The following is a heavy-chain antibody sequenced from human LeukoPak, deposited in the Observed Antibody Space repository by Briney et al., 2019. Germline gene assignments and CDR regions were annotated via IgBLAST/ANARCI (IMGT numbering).Heavy chain of an antibody. J-gene: IGHJ5*02. CDR3: ARHLIVVVPPAIPTRGNWFDP. CDR1: GYSISSGYY. D-gene: IGHD2-2*02. V-gene: IGHV4-38-2*01. CDR2: ICHSGST. Sequence: SETLSLACAVSGYSISSGYYWGWIRQPPGKGLEWIGTICHSGSTYYKPSLKSRVTISVDTSKNQFSLKLSSVTAADTAVYYCARHLIVVVPPAIPTRGNWFDPWGQGTLVTVSS.